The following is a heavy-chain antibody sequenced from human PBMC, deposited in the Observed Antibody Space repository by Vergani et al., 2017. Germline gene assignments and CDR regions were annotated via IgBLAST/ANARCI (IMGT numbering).Heavy chain of an antibody. Sequence: QVQLQESGPGLVKPSQTLSLTCTVSGGSISSGSYYWSWIRQPAGKGLEWIGRIYTSGSTNYNPSLKSRVTMSVDTSKNQSSLNLASVTAADTAVYFCARVVPTAIGLMDVWGKGTTVTVSS. CDR1: GGSISSGSYY. V-gene: IGHV4-61*02. CDR2: IYTSGST. J-gene: IGHJ6*03. CDR3: ARVVPTAIGLMDV. D-gene: IGHD2-2*01.